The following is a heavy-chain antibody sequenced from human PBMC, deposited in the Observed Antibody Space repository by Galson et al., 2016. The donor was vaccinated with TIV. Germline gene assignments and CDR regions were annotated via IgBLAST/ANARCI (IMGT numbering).Heavy chain of an antibody. V-gene: IGHV3-30*07. Sequence: SLRLSCAASEFTFSAYAMHWVRQAPGKGPEWVAIISYDASNKYYADSVKGRFTISRDNSTYTLYLQMNSLRAEDTDVYYCAREGGTYFDAYYYGIVVWGQGTTVTVSS. D-gene: IGHD1-26*01. CDR3: AREGGTYFDAYYYGIVV. CDR1: EFTFSAYA. CDR2: ISYDASNK. J-gene: IGHJ6*02.